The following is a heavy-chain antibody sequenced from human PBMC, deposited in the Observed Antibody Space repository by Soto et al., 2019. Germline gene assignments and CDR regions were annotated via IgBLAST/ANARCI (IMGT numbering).Heavy chain of an antibody. J-gene: IGHJ6*02. V-gene: IGHV1-69*01. CDR1: GDTFKNSV. D-gene: IGHD1-7*01. Sequence: QVQLVQSGVQVKKPGSSVRVSCKASGDTFKNSVISWVRQTPGKGLEWMGGTIPLFGTTDYAQKFQGRLTITTDESTTTAYMEVSRLTSEATSVYYCVAELDFGRLSVVWGQGTTVIVSS. CDR3: VAELDFGRLSVV. CDR2: TIPLFGTT.